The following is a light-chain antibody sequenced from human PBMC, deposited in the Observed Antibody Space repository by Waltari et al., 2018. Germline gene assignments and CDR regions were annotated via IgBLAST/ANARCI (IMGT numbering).Light chain of an antibody. J-gene: IGKJ4*01. CDR1: QSVRSN. CDR2: GAS. Sequence: EIVMTQSPAILSVSPGEGVTLSCRASQSVRSNLAWYQQKPGQAPRLRIFGASTRATGCPARFSGGGSGTEFTLTITSLQSEDSAVYFCQQYDSQPLTFGGGTFVEIK. V-gene: IGKV3-15*01. CDR3: QQYDSQPLT.